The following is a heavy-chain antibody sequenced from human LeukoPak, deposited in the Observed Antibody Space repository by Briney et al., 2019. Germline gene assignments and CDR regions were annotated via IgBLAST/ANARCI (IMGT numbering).Heavy chain of an antibody. Sequence: SVKVSCKASGGTFSSYAISWVRQAPGQGLEWMGGIIPIFGTANYAQKFQGRVTITADESTSTAYMELSSLRSEDTAVYYCARRPMVRGVAFNWFDPWGQGTLVTVSS. V-gene: IGHV1-69*13. CDR3: ARRPMVRGVAFNWFDP. J-gene: IGHJ5*02. CDR2: IIPIFGTA. CDR1: GGTFSSYA. D-gene: IGHD3-10*01.